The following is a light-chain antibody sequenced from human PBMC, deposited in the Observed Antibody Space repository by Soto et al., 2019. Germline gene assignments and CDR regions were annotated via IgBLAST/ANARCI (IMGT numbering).Light chain of an antibody. CDR2: GAS. CDR3: QQYNNWPPLT. Sequence: EIGMTQSPATLSVSPGERATLSCRASQSVSSNLAWYQQKPGQAPRLLIYGASTRATGIPARFSGSGSGTEFTLTISGLQSEDFAVYDGQQYNNWPPLTFGGGTKVEIK. J-gene: IGKJ4*01. CDR1: QSVSSN. V-gene: IGKV3-15*01.